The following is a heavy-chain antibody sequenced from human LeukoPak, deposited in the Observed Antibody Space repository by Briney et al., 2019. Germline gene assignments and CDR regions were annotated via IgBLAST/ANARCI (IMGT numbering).Heavy chain of an antibody. J-gene: IGHJ4*02. CDR2: IYHSGST. CDR1: GGSFSGYY. D-gene: IGHD1-14*01. V-gene: IGHV4-34*01. Sequence: SETLSLTCAVYGGSFSGYYWSWIRQPPGKGLEWIGEIYHSGSTKYNTSLKSRVTISVDKSKNQFSLKLSSVTAADTAVYYCARDPPGTGCFDYWGQGTLVTVSS. CDR3: ARDPPGTGCFDY.